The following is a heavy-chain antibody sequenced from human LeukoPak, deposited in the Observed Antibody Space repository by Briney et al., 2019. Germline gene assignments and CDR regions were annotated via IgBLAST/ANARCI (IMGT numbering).Heavy chain of an antibody. J-gene: IGHJ5*02. V-gene: IGHV3-30*02. CDR1: GFTFSSYW. CDR3: AKGGAIAVLDL. Sequence: GGSLRLSCAASGFTFSSYWMSWVRQAPGKGLEWVAFTRYDGRDKYHADSVKGRFTISRDNSKNTLYLQMNSLRHEDTAVYYCAKGGAIAVLDLWGQGTLVTVSS. D-gene: IGHD6-19*01. CDR2: TRYDGRDK.